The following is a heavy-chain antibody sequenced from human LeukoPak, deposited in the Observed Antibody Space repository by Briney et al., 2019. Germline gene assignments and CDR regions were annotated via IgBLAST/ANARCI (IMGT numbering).Heavy chain of an antibody. V-gene: IGHV3-48*01. J-gene: IGHJ4*02. CDR3: GTGDPRFDY. D-gene: IGHD7-27*01. Sequence: GGPLRLSCAASGSSFSTYSMNWVRQAPGKGLQWVSYISSGSSAIYYTDSVKGRFTITRDDAKNSVYLQMNSLRTEDTAVYYCGTGDPRFDYWGQGILVTVSS. CDR2: ISSGSSAI. CDR1: GSSFSTYS.